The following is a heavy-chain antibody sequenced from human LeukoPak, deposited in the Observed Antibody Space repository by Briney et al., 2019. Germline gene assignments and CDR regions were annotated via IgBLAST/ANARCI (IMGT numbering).Heavy chain of an antibody. D-gene: IGHD6-19*01. V-gene: IGHV1-46*01. CDR3: ARCLSISSGWPPMAWFDP. J-gene: IGHJ5*02. Sequence: EASVKVSCKASGYTFTGYYMHWVRQAPGQGLEWMGIINPSGGSTSYAQKFQGRVTMTRDMSTSTVYMELSSLRSEDTAVYYCARCLSISSGWPPMAWFDPWDQGTLVTVSS. CDR1: GYTFTGYY. CDR2: INPSGGST.